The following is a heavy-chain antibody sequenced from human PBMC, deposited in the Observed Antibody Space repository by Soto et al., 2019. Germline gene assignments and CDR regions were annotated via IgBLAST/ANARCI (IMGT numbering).Heavy chain of an antibody. V-gene: IGHV3-23*01. Sequence: EVQLLESGGGLAQPGGSLRLSCAASAFTFSSYAMSWVRQAPGKGLEWVSAVSGSGDSTYYADSVKGRFTISRDNSKNTVYLAMNSLRAEDTGVYYCAEGRASYRPGCTSDYWGQGTLVTVSS. J-gene: IGHJ4*02. CDR1: AFTFSSYA. CDR2: VSGSGDST. CDR3: AEGRASYRPGCTSDY. D-gene: IGHD3-10*01.